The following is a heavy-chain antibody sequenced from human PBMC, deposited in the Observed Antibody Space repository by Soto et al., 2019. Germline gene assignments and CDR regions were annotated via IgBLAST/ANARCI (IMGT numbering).Heavy chain of an antibody. Sequence: QVQLQESGPGLVKPSQTLSLTCTVSGGSISSGDYYWSWIRQPPGKGLEWIGYIYYSGSTYYNPSRRRRXPXSXXPSTSQFSLKLISVTAADTAVYYCARVRGVPYFAAWGQGTLVTVSS. CDR3: ARVRGVPYFAA. D-gene: IGHD3-10*01. V-gene: IGHV4-30-4*01. CDR1: GGSISSGDYY. J-gene: IGHJ5*02. CDR2: IYYSGST.